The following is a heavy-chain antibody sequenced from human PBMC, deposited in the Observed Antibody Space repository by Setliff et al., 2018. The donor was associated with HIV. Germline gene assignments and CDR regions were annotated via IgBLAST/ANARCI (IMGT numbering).Heavy chain of an antibody. CDR2: IFYSGTT. Sequence: PSETLSLTCTVSGGSITGYYWSWVRQPPGKGLEWIGYIFYSGTTNYSPSLNSRATISVDTSKNSFSLRLSSVTAADTGVYYCARAGMNYEYFFDYWGQGALVTVSS. D-gene: IGHD3-3*01. CDR1: GGSITGYY. CDR3: ARAGMNYEYFFDY. V-gene: IGHV4-59*01. J-gene: IGHJ4*02.